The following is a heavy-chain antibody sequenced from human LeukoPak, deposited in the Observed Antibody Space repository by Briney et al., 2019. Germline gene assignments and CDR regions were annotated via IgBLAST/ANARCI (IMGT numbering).Heavy chain of an antibody. J-gene: IGHJ4*02. CDR3: ARARYCSGGSCYPFDY. CDR1: GFTFSSYS. V-gene: IGHV3-21*01. CDR2: ISSSSSYI. Sequence: GGSLRLSCAASGFTFSSYSMNWVRQAPGKGLEWVSSISSSSSYIYYADSVKGRFTISRDSAKNSLYLQMNSLRAEDTAVYYCARARYCSGGSCYPFDYWGQGTLVTVSS. D-gene: IGHD2-15*01.